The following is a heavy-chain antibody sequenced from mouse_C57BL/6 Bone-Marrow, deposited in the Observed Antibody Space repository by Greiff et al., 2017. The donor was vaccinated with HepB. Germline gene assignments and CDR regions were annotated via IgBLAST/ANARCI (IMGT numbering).Heavy chain of an antibody. D-gene: IGHD2-5*01. CDR1: GYSFTGYY. J-gene: IGHJ2*01. CDR3: ARSRTSSYYSKSD. Sequence: VQLQQSGPELVKPGASVKISCKASGYSFTGYYMHWVKQSHGNILDWIGYIYPYNGVSSYNQKFKGKATLTVDKSSSTAYMELRSLTSEDSAVYDWARSRTSSYYSKSDWGQGTTLTVSS. CDR2: IYPYNGVS. V-gene: IGHV1-31*01.